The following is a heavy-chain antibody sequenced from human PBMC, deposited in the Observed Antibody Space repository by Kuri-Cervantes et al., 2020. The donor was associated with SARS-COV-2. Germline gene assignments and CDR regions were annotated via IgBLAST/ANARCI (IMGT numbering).Heavy chain of an antibody. Sequence: GSLRLSCTVSGGPISSYYWSWIRQPPGKGLEWIGYIYYSGSTNYNPSLKRRVTISVDTSKNQFSLKLSSVTAADTAVYYCARVGVVIAIPDYWGQGTLVTVSS. V-gene: IGHV4-59*12. CDR1: GGPISSYY. D-gene: IGHD2-21*01. J-gene: IGHJ4*02. CDR2: IYYSGST. CDR3: ARVGVVIAIPDY.